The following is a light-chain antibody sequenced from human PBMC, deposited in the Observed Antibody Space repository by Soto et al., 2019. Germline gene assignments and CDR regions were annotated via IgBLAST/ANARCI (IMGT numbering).Light chain of an antibody. CDR2: ASS. J-gene: IGKJ3*01. CDR1: QDILSW. V-gene: IGKV1-12*01. CDR3: QQANSFPIT. Sequence: DIQMTQSPSSVSASVGDRVTITCRASQDILSWLAWYQQKPGEAPRLLIYASSNLQNGVPSRFSGSGSGTDFTLTRSSQQPEDFATYYCQQANSFPITFGPGTRFDIK.